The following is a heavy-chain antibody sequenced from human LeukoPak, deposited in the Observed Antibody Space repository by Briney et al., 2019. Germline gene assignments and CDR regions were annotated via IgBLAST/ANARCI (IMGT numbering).Heavy chain of an antibody. V-gene: IGHV3-74*01. CDR2: INSDGSSI. J-gene: IGHJ4*02. CDR1: GFTFNAFW. D-gene: IGHD3-22*01. Sequence: GGSLRLSCAASGFTFNAFWMHWVRQAPGKGLVWVSRINSDGSSIAYADSVKGRSTISRDNAKNTLYLQMNSLKAEDAAVYYCARGLVHDTSGYYSDYWGQGVLVTVSS. CDR3: ARGLVHDTSGYYSDY.